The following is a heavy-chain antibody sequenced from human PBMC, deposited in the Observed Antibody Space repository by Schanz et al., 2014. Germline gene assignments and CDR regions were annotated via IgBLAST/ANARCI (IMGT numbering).Heavy chain of an antibody. CDR3: ARGARQYSGSYSPSDY. D-gene: IGHD1-26*01. Sequence: QVQLVESGGGLVKPGGSLRLSCAASGFTFNDYYMNWIRQAPGKGLEWVSYISGSDNYINYAYSVKGRFTISRDNAKNSLFLLMSSLRAEDSAVYYCARGARQYSGSYSPSDYWGQGTLVTVSS. J-gene: IGHJ4*02. CDR1: GFTFNDYY. V-gene: IGHV3-11*06. CDR2: ISGSDNYI.